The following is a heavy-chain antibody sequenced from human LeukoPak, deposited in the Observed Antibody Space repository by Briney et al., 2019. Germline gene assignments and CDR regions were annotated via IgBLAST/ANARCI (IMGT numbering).Heavy chain of an antibody. CDR2: ISGSGDSA. CDR3: ARDSGGYFDRNHFGY. Sequence: GGSLRLSCAASGFTFYNYGMTWVRQAPGKGLEWVSGISGSGDSAHYADSVRGRFTVSRDNSKNTLYLQMNSLRAEDTAVYYCARDSGGYFDRNHFGYWGQGTLVTVSS. D-gene: IGHD3-9*01. V-gene: IGHV3-23*01. J-gene: IGHJ4*02. CDR1: GFTFYNYG.